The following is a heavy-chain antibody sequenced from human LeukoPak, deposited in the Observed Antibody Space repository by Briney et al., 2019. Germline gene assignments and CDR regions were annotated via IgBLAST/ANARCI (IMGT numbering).Heavy chain of an antibody. D-gene: IGHD1-26*01. Sequence: GGSLRLSCETFGFTFSSYGMYWVRQAPGKGLQWVAYIRSDGNQKDYTDSVKGRFTISRDDSKNTLYLQMNSLSAEDTAVYCCAKPGPGGPPAYLDSWGQGTLVTVSS. J-gene: IGHJ4*02. CDR2: IRSDGNQK. V-gene: IGHV3-30*02. CDR1: GFTFSSYG. CDR3: AKPGPGGPPAYLDS.